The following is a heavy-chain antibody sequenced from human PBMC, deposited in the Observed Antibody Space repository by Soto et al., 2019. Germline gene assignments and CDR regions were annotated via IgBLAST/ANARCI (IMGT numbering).Heavy chain of an antibody. CDR2: VYPGDSDT. V-gene: IGHV5-51*01. D-gene: IGHD3-10*01. J-gene: IGHJ4*02. CDR3: ARAMVRGVIPNGRIDY. CDR1: GYSFTSYW. Sequence: PGESLKISCEGSGYSFTSYWIGWVRQMPGKGLEWMGIVYPGDSDTRYSPSFQGQVTISADKSISTAYLQWSSLKASDTAMYYCARAMVRGVIPNGRIDYWGQGTLVTVSS.